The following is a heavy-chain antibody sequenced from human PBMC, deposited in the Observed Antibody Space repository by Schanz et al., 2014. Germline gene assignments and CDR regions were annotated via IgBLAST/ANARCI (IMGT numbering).Heavy chain of an antibody. V-gene: IGHV1-8*02. CDR3: ARGRTFDY. J-gene: IGHJ4*02. Sequence: QVQLVQSGAEVKKPGASVKVSCKASGYTFTNYYINWVRQAPGQGLEWMGWISTYNGNTNYAQKLHGRVTMNRNTSMRTAYREHHILTSDDATVYYGARGRTFDYWGQGTLVTVSS. CDR2: ISTYNGNT. CDR1: GYTFTNYY.